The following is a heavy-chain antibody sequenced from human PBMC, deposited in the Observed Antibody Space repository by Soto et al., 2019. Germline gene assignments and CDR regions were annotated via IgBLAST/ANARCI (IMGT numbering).Heavy chain of an antibody. CDR1: GFSLTTSGVG. J-gene: IGHJ4*02. D-gene: IGHD3-3*01. CDR3: AHRVLRTVFGLVTTTAIYFDF. Sequence: QITLNESGPTVVRPTETLTLTCRFSGFSLTTSGVGVGWIRQSPGKAQEWLALMYWDDAKRYSASLKSRLTINTGTSKNPVVLTVSDLYPTDTATYYCAHRVLRTVFGLVTTTAIYFDFWGQGTPVAVSS. CDR2: MYWDDAK. V-gene: IGHV2-5*02.